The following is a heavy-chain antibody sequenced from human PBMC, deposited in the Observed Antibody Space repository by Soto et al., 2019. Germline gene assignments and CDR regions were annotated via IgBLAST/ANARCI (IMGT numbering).Heavy chain of an antibody. CDR2: ISNNGNNK. D-gene: IGHD2-15*01. V-gene: IGHV3-30*18. CDR3: AKDSGRGSADYYFDY. CDR1: GLKFSSYC. Sequence: GGVMRLSSAAAGLKFSSYCVHWVRQAPGKGLEWVAVISNNGNNKYSADSMKGRLTIFRDNSRNTLYLEMNSLRAEDTAVYYCAKDSGRGSADYYFDYWGQGTLVTVSS. J-gene: IGHJ4*02.